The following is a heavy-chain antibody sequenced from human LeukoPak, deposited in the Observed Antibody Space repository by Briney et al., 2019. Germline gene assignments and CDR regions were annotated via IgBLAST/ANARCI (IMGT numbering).Heavy chain of an antibody. D-gene: IGHD3-22*01. CDR3: ARGTYYYDSSGYYKGVFTYYFDY. J-gene: IGHJ4*02. CDR2: IRYDGSNK. CDR1: GFTFSSYG. V-gene: IGHV3-30*02. Sequence: GGSLRLSCAASGFTFSSYGMHWVRQAPGKGLEWVAFIRYDGSNKYYADSVKGRFTISRDNSKNTLYLQMGSLRAEDMAVYYCARGTYYYDSSGYYKGVFTYYFDYWGQGTLVTVSS.